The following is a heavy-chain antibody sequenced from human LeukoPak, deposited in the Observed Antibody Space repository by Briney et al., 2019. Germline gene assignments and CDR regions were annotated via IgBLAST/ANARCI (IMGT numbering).Heavy chain of an antibody. CDR1: GFTFDDYA. D-gene: IGHD1-26*01. J-gene: IGHJ4*02. Sequence: GGSLRLSCAASGFTFDDYAMHWVRHAPGKGLEWVSGISWNSGSIGYADSVKGRFTISRDNAKNSLYLQMNSLRAEDTALYYCAKDTGSYPKYYFGYWGQGTLVTVSS. V-gene: IGHV3-9*01. CDR2: ISWNSGSI. CDR3: AKDTGSYPKYYFGY.